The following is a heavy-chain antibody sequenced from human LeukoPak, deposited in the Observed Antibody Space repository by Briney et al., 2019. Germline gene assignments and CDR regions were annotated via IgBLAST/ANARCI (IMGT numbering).Heavy chain of an antibody. CDR1: GYSFTSYW. CDR2: IYPGDSDT. Sequence: GESLKISCKGSGYSFTSYWIGWVRQMPGKGLEWMGIIYPGDSDTRYSPSFQGQVTISADKSISTAYLQWSSLKASDTAMYYCARGRRGILTGYLPSAFDIWGQGTMVTVSS. D-gene: IGHD3-9*01. J-gene: IGHJ3*02. V-gene: IGHV5-51*01. CDR3: ARGRRGILTGYLPSAFDI.